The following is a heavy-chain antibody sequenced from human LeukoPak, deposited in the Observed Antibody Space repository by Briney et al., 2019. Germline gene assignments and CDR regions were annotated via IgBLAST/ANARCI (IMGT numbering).Heavy chain of an antibody. V-gene: IGHV3-30-3*01. CDR3: ARGQHLDYLDY. CDR2: ISYDGSNK. CDR1: GFTFSSYA. J-gene: IGHJ4*02. D-gene: IGHD6-13*01. Sequence: PGGSLRLSCAASGFTFSSYAMHWVRQAPGKGLEGVAVISYDGSNKYYADSVKGRFTVSRDNSKNTLYLQMNSLRAEDTAVYYCARGQHLDYLDYWGQGTLVTVSS.